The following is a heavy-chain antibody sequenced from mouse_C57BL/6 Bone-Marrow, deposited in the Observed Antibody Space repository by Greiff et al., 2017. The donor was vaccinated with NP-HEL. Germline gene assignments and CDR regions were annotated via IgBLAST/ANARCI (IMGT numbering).Heavy chain of an antibody. V-gene: IGHV2-9-1*01. D-gene: IGHD4-1*01. CDR1: GFSLTSYA. J-gene: IGHJ4*01. CDR3: ASLTGTEAMDY. Sequence: VHLVEPGPGLVAPSQSLSITCTASGFSLTSYAISWVRQPPGQGLEWLGVIWTGGGTNYYSALKSRKSTSKDNSKSQLFLKMNSLQADDTARYYCASLTGTEAMDYWGQGTSVTVSS. CDR2: IWTGGGT.